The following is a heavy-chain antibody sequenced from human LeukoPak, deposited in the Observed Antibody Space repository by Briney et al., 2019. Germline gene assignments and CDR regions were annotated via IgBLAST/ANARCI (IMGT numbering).Heavy chain of an antibody. D-gene: IGHD1-26*01. J-gene: IGHJ4*02. CDR2: ISAYNGNT. V-gene: IGHV1-18*01. CDR1: GNTFTSYG. CDR3: ARSTTRVGATTFYFDY. Sequence: ASVKVSCKASGNTFTSYGISWVRQAPGQGLEWMGWISAYNGNTNYAQKLQGRVTMTTDTSTSTAYMELRSLRSDDTAVYYCARSTTRVGATTFYFDYWGQGTLVTVSS.